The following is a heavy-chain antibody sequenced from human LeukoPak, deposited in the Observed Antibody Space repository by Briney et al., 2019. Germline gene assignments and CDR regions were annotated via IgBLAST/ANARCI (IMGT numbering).Heavy chain of an antibody. CDR3: ARGSVTTNPFDY. V-gene: IGHV1-3*03. D-gene: IGHD4-11*01. Sequence: ASVKVSCKASGYTFTSYAMHWVRQAPGQRLEWMGWINAGNGNTKYSQEFQGRVTITRDTSASTAYMELSSLRSEDMAVHYCARGSVTTNPFDYWGQGTLVTVSS. CDR2: INAGNGNT. CDR1: GYTFTSYA. J-gene: IGHJ4*02.